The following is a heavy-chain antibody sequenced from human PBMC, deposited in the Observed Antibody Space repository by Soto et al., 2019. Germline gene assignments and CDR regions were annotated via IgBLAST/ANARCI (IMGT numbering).Heavy chain of an antibody. V-gene: IGHV2-5*02. CDR2: IYWDDDK. Sequence: SGPTLVNPTQTLTLTCTFSGFSLSTSGVGVGWIRQPPGKALEWLALIYWDDDKRYSPSLKSRLAITKDTSKNQVVLTMTNMDPVDTATYYCARYYDFWSGHYYYYYGMDVWGQGTTVTSP. D-gene: IGHD3-3*01. J-gene: IGHJ6*02. CDR3: ARYYDFWSGHYYYYYGMDV. CDR1: GFSLSTSGVG.